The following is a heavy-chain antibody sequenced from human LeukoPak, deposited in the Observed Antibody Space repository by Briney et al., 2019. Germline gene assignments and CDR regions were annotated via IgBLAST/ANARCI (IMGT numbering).Heavy chain of an antibody. Sequence: SETLSLTCTVSGGSISSYYWGWIRQPPGRGLEWIGNIYYTGSAYYSPSLQSRVIISVDTSKNQFSLRLSSVTAADTAAYYCARHRNAYSDYWGQGILVTVSS. CDR2: IYYTGSA. D-gene: IGHD1-14*01. CDR3: ARHRNAYSDY. J-gene: IGHJ4*02. CDR1: GGSISSYY. V-gene: IGHV4-39*01.